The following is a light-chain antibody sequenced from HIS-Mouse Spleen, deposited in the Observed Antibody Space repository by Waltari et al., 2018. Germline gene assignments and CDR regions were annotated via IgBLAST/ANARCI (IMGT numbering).Light chain of an antibody. CDR2: DDS. CDR1: NIGSKS. V-gene: IGLV3-21*03. Sequence: SYVLTQPPSVSVAPGKTARITCGGNNIGSKSVHWYQQKPGQAPVLVVYDDSDRPSGIPERFSGANSRNTATLTISRVEAGDEADDYCQVWDSSSDHVVFGGGTKLTVL. J-gene: IGLJ2*01. CDR3: QVWDSSSDHVV.